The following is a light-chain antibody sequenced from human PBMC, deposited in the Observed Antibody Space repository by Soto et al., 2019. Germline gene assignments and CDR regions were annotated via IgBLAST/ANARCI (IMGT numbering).Light chain of an antibody. CDR2: GAS. Sequence: EMVLAQSPGTLSLSPVEIATLSFRASQSVSSNLAWYQQKPGQAPRLLIYGASTRATGIPARFSGSGSGTEFTLTISSLQSEDFAVYYCQQYNNWPPITFGQGTRLEIK. CDR1: QSVSSN. V-gene: IGKV3-15*01. CDR3: QQYNNWPPIT. J-gene: IGKJ5*01.